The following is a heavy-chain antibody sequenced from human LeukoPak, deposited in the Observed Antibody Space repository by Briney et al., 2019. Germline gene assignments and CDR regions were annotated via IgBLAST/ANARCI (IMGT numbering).Heavy chain of an antibody. D-gene: IGHD6-19*01. V-gene: IGHV3-53*01. CDR1: GFTLRVNY. CDR2: IYSDGTT. Sequence: PGGSLRLSCVASGFTLRVNYMTRIRQTPGRGLEWVSVIYSDGTTKYADSAKGRFTISRDNSKSMVYLQMDRLRAEDTAVYYCARCKGGWSDHFYGMDVWGQGTTVTVSS. CDR3: ARCKGGWSDHFYGMDV. J-gene: IGHJ6*02.